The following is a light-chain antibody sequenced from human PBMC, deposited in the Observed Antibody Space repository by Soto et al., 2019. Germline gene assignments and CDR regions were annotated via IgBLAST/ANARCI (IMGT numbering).Light chain of an antibody. J-gene: IGLJ2*01. CDR1: SGSIASNY. Sequence: NFMLTQPHSVSESPGKTVTISCTRSSGSIASNYVQWYQQRPGSAPTTVIFDDDQRRSGVPDRFSGSIDRSSNSASLTISGMKTEDEADYYCQAYCSSQVVFGGGTKLTVL. CDR2: DDD. V-gene: IGLV6-57*04. CDR3: QAYCSSQVV.